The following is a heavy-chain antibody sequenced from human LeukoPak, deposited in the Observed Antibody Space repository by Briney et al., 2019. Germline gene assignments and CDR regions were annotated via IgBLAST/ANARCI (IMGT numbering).Heavy chain of an antibody. J-gene: IGHJ6*02. Sequence: GGSLRLSCAASGFTFSSYGMHWVRQAPGKGLEWVAVIWYDGSNKYYADSVKGRFTISRDNSKSTLCLQMNSLRAEDTAVYYCARSGYSSSWYGARAVYGMDVWGQGTTVTVSS. CDR2: IWYDGSNK. D-gene: IGHD6-13*01. CDR3: ARSGYSSSWYGARAVYGMDV. CDR1: GFTFSSYG. V-gene: IGHV3-33*01.